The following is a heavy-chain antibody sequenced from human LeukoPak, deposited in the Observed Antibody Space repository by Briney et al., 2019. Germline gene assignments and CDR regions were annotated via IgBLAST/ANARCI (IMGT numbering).Heavy chain of an antibody. J-gene: IGHJ4*02. V-gene: IGHV1-2*02. CDR1: GYTFIGHY. Sequence: ASVKVSCKASGYTFIGHYIHWVRQAPGQGLEWMGWINPNNGGTNYAQKFQSRVTMTRDTSISTAYMELSSLRSDDTAVYYCAGLPSGDPPFDYWGQGTLVTVSS. CDR3: AGLPSGDPPFDY. D-gene: IGHD4-17*01. CDR2: INPNNGGT.